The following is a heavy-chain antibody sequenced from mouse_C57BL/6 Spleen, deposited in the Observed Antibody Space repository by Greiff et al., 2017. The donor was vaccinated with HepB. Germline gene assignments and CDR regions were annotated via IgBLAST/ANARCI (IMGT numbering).Heavy chain of an antibody. CDR1: GYAFSSSW. V-gene: IGHV1-82*01. D-gene: IGHD5-5*01. Sequence: QVHVKQSGPELVKPGASVKISCKASGYAFSSSWMNWVKQRPGKGLEWIGRIYPGDGDTNYNGKFKGKATLTADKSSSTAYMQLSSLTSEDSAVYFCASGLPLDYWGQGTTLTVSS. J-gene: IGHJ2*01. CDR2: IYPGDGDT. CDR3: ASGLPLDY.